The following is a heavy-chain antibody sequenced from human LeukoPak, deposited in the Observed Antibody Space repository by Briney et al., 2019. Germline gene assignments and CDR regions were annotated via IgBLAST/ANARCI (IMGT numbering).Heavy chain of an antibody. Sequence: PSQTLSLTCTVSGGSISSGGYYWSWIRQHPGKGLEWIGYIYYTGNTYYNPSLKRRVTISVDTSKNQFSLKLSSVTAADTAVYYCAAHYRNEYYFDYWGQGTLVTVSS. CDR2: IYYTGNT. J-gene: IGHJ4*02. CDR1: GGSISSGGYY. CDR3: AAHYRNEYYFDY. D-gene: IGHD1-1*01. V-gene: IGHV4-31*03.